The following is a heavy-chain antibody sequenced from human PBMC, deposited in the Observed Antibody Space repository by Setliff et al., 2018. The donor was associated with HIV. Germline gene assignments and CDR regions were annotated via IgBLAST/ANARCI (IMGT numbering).Heavy chain of an antibody. CDR3: ARSIYGSGTHPLDV. CDR1: GNSFSGYH. V-gene: IGHV4-4*07. CDR2: IYYTGST. Sequence: PSETLSLTCNYSGNSFSGYHWNWIRQPAGKGLEWLGRIYYTGSTEYNPSLKSRLTMSMDTSKDQFSLRLVSLTTADTAVYYCARSIYGSGTHPLDVWGPGTLVTVSS. J-gene: IGHJ4*02. D-gene: IGHD3-10*01.